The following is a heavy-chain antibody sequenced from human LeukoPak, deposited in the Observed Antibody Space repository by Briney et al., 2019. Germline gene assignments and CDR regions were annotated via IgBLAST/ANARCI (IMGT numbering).Heavy chain of an antibody. V-gene: IGHV3-23*01. CDR2: ISGSGGST. J-gene: IGHJ4*02. CDR1: GFTFSSYW. CDR3: AKDLEDPFTPGYFDY. Sequence: GGSLRLSCAASGFTFSSYWMSWVRQAPGKGLEWVSAISGSGGSTYYADSVKGRFTISRDNSKNTLYLQMNSLRAEDTAVYYCAKDLEDPFTPGYFDYWGQGTLVTVSS.